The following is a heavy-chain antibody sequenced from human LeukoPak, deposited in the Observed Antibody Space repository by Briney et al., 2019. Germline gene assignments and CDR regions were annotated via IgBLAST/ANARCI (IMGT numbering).Heavy chain of an antibody. D-gene: IGHD3-9*01. CDR1: EFGFSSYG. Sequence: TGTSLRLSCAASEFGFSSYGMHWVRQAPGKGLEWVALISYDGNYKYYGDSVKGRFTISRDNSKNTLSLQMNSLRAEDTAVYYCAKDSFVRDILRYFDWSLDYWGQGTLVTVSS. CDR3: AKDSFVRDILRYFDWSLDY. J-gene: IGHJ4*02. V-gene: IGHV3-30*18. CDR2: ISYDGNYK.